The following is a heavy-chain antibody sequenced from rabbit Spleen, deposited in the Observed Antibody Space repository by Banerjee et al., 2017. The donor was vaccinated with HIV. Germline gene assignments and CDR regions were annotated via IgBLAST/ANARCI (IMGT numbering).Heavy chain of an antibody. D-gene: IGHD8-1*01. CDR1: GFSFSSNYY. CDR2: IYTGSSGST. CDR3: ARRASGSYYNL. J-gene: IGHJ4*01. V-gene: IGHV1S45*01. Sequence: QEQLVESGGGLVQPEGSLTLTCTASGFSFSSNYYMCWVRQAPGKGLEWIGCIYTGSSGSTYYASRAKGRFTISKTSSTTVTLQMTSLTAADTATYFCARRASGSYYNLWGPGTLVTVS.